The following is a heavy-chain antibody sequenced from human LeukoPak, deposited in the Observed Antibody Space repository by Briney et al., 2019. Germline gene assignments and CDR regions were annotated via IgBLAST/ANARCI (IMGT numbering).Heavy chain of an antibody. J-gene: IGHJ6*04. V-gene: IGHV4-59*01. D-gene: IGHD6-13*01. Sequence: PSETLSLTCTVSGDPINSYYWSWLRQPPGKGLEWIGYIYYSGSTNYNPSLKSRVTISIDTSKNQFSLKLSSVTAADTAVYYCAREGIAAAGPPYFDYWGKGTTVTVSS. CDR2: IYYSGST. CDR1: GDPINSYY. CDR3: AREGIAAAGPPYFDY.